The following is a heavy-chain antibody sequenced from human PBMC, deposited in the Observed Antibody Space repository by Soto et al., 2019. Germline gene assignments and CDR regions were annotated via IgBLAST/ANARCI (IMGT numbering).Heavy chain of an antibody. CDR3: ARDLTLPAYGMDV. Sequence: GGSLRLSCAASGFTFSDHYMSWIRQAPGKGLEWVSYISSSSSYTNYADSVKGRFTISRDNAKNSLYLQINSLRAEDTAVYYCARDLTLPAYGMDVWGQGTTVTVSS. D-gene: IGHD2-2*01. CDR2: ISSSSSYT. V-gene: IGHV3-11*05. J-gene: IGHJ6*02. CDR1: GFTFSDHY.